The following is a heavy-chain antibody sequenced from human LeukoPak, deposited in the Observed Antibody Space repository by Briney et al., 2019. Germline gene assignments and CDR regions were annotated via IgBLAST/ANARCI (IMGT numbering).Heavy chain of an antibody. J-gene: IGHJ4*02. V-gene: IGHV3-30*02. CDR1: GFTFSSYG. D-gene: IGHD3-16*02. CDR2: IRYDGSNK. Sequence: PGGSLRLSCAVSGFTFSSYGMHWVRQAPGKGLEGVAFIRYDGSNKYYADSVKGRFTISRDNSKNTLYLQMNSLRAEDTAVYYCAGGSYRYSDYSGQGTLVTVSS. CDR3: AGGSYRYSDY.